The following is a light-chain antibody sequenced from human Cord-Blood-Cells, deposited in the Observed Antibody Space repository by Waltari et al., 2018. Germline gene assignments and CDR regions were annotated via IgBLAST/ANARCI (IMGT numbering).Light chain of an antibody. V-gene: IGKV1-39*01. CDR1: QSIRSY. Sequence: DIQMNQSPSSLSASVGSRVTITCRASQSIRSYLNWYQQKPGKAPKLLIYAASSLQSGVPSRFSGSGSGTDFTLTISSLQPEDFATYYCQQSYSTPFTFGPGTKVDIK. J-gene: IGKJ3*01. CDR2: AAS. CDR3: QQSYSTPFT.